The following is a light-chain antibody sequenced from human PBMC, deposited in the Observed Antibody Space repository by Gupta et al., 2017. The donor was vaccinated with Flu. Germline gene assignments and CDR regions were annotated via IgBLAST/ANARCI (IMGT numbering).Light chain of an antibody. Sequence: SALTQPRSVSGSPGQSVTISCSGTSTDVGAYNYVSWYQQYPDKAPKLMIYDVSNGPSGVTDRLSGSKSGNTASRTIYGLQAEDEADYYCCSDGARHSYVFGSGTKFTVL. CDR3: CSDGARHSYV. CDR2: DVS. V-gene: IGLV2-11*01. CDR1: STDVGAYNY. J-gene: IGLJ1*01.